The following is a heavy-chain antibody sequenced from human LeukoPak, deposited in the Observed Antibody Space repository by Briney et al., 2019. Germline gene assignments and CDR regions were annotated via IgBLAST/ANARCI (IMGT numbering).Heavy chain of an antibody. CDR3: ARARANYGPRDNWFDP. D-gene: IGHD4/OR15-4a*01. CDR1: GGSISSSNW. J-gene: IGHJ5*02. CDR2: IYHSGST. V-gene: IGHV4-4*02. Sequence: SETLSLTCAVSGGSISSSNWWSWVRPPPGKGLEWIGEIYHSGSTNYNPSLKSRVTISVDKSKNQFSLKLSSVTAADTAAYYCARARANYGPRDNWFDPWGQGTLVTVSS.